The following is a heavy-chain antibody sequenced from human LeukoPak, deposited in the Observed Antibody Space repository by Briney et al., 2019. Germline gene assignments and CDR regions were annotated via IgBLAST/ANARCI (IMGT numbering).Heavy chain of an antibody. J-gene: IGHJ3*01. D-gene: IGHD3-10*01. CDR2: ILYRSPRYS. V-gene: IGHV6-1*01. Sequence: SQTLSLTCAISGDSVSSNTAGWNWIRQSPWSGLEWLGWILYRSPRYSDFLTRRRTISPDTYKNHFSLHLHSVTPEDTAVYYCARGGLVRGSIDSLIAFDFWGQGTVVTVSS. CDR3: ARGGLVRGSIDSLIAFDF. CDR1: GDSVSSNTAG.